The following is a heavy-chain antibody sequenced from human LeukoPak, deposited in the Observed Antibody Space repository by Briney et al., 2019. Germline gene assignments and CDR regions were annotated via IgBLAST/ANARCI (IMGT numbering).Heavy chain of an antibody. CDR2: ISYDGSNK. CDR3: ARPSYDSSGYYYFDY. D-gene: IGHD3-22*01. V-gene: IGHV3-30*04. CDR1: GFTFGSYA. Sequence: PGRSLRLSCAASGFTFGSYAMHWVRQAPGKGLEWVAVISYDGSNKYYADSVKGRFTISRDNSKNTLYLQMNSLRAEDTAVYYCARPSYDSSGYYYFDYWGQGTLVTASS. J-gene: IGHJ4*02.